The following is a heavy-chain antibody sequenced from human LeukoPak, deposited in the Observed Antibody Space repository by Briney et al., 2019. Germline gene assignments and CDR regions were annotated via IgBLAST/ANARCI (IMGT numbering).Heavy chain of an antibody. CDR1: LDSTTSNF. CDR3: AREFLGGFNPGAY. D-gene: IGHD1-14*01. V-gene: IGHV4-4*02. J-gene: IGHJ4*02. Sequence: SETLSLTCTVSLDSTTSNFWSWVRQPPGKGLEWIGEIHRSGSPNYNPSLQSRVTISIDRSRNQIVLELSSVTAADTAVYYCAREFLGGFNPGAYWGQGTLVTVSS. CDR2: IHRSGSP.